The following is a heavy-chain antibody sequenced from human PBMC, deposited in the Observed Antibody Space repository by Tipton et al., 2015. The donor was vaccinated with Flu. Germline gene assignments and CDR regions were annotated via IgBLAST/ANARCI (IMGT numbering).Heavy chain of an antibody. V-gene: IGHV4-38-2*02. D-gene: IGHD5-18*01. J-gene: IGHJ4*02. Sequence: TLSLTCAVSGYSISSGYYWGWIRQPPGKGLEWIGSIYHSGSTYYNPSLKSQVTISVDTSKNQFSLKLSSVTAADTAVYYCARDNPVGQLWLRDYFDYWGQGTLVTVSS. CDR3: ARDNPVGQLWLRDYFDY. CDR2: IYHSGST. CDR1: GYSISSGYY.